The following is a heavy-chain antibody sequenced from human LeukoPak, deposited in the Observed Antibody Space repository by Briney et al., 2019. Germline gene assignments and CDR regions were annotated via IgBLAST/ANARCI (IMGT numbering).Heavy chain of an antibody. Sequence: SETLSLTCTVSGGSISSYYWSWIRQPPGKGLEWIGYIYYSGSTYYNPSLKSRVTISVDTSKNQFSLKLSSVTAADTAVYYCAREGSKDYYYYYMDVWGKGTTVTVSS. CDR1: GGSISSYY. CDR2: IYYSGST. D-gene: IGHD2/OR15-2a*01. V-gene: IGHV4-59*01. CDR3: AREGSKDYYYYYMDV. J-gene: IGHJ6*03.